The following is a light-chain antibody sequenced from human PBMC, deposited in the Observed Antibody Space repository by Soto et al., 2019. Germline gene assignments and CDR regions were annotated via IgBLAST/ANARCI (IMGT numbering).Light chain of an antibody. V-gene: IGLV1-44*01. J-gene: IGLJ2*01. CDR1: FSNIGSNT. CDR2: TDN. Sequence: QSLLTQPPSASGTPGQRVTISCSGSFSNIGSNTVNWYQHLPGTAPRLLIYTDNQRPSGVPDRFSGSKSGTSASLAISGLQSEDEADYFCAAWDDSLNGVLFGGGTKLTVL. CDR3: AAWDDSLNGVL.